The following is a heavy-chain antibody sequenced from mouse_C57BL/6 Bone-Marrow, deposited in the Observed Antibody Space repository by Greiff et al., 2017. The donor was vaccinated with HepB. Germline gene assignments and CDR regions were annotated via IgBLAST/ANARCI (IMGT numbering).Heavy chain of an antibody. Sequence: EVMLVESGGDLVKPGGSLKLSCAASGFTFSSYGMSWVRQTPDKRLEWVATISSGGSYTYYPDSVKGRFTISRDNAKNTLYLQMSSLKSEDTAMYYCARQSYYSNYGGDYWGQGTSVTVSS. CDR2: ISSGGSYT. D-gene: IGHD2-5*01. CDR1: GFTFSSYG. J-gene: IGHJ4*01. CDR3: ARQSYYSNYGGDY. V-gene: IGHV5-6*01.